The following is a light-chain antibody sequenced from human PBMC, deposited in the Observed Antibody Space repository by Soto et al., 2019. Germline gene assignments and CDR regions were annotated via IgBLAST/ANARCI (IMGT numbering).Light chain of an antibody. V-gene: IGKV3D-20*02. J-gene: IGKJ4*01. Sequence: EIVLTQSPGTLSLSPGERATLSCRASQSVSSVYLTWYQQKPGQAPRLLVYGAPTRATGIPPRFSGGGSRTDFTLTISRLEPEDFAMYYCQQRRNWPLTFGGGTKVDIK. CDR2: GAP. CDR3: QQRRNWPLT. CDR1: QSVSSVY.